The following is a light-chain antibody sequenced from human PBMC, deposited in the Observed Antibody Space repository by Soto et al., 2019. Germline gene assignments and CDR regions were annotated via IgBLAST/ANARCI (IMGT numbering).Light chain of an antibody. CDR2: EVN. J-gene: IGLJ2*01. CDR3: SSYGGSNNLL. CDR1: SNDVGAYNF. V-gene: IGLV2-8*01. Sequence: QSALTQPPSASGSPGQSVTISCTGTSNDVGAYNFISWYQQHPGKAPKLMIYEVNKRPSGVPDRFFGSKSGNTASLTVSGLQAEDEADYYCSSYGGSNNLLFGGGTKLTVL.